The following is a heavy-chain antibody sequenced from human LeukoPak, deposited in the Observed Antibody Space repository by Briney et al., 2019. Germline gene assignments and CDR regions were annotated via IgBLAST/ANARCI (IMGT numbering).Heavy chain of an antibody. Sequence: ASVKVSCKASGYTFTSYGISWVRQAPGQGLEWMGWISAYNGNTNYAQKLQGRITMTTDTSTSTAYMELRSLRSDDTAVYYCARDISYYYDSSGYYFDYWGQGTLATVSS. CDR2: ISAYNGNT. V-gene: IGHV1-18*01. D-gene: IGHD3-22*01. J-gene: IGHJ4*02. CDR1: GYTFTSYG. CDR3: ARDISYYYDSSGYYFDY.